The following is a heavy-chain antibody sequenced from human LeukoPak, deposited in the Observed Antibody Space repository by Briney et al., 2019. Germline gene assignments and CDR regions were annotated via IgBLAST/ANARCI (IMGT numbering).Heavy chain of an antibody. V-gene: IGHV3-48*04. Sequence: PGGSLRLSCAASGFTFSSYSMNWVRQAPGKGLEWVSYISSSSSTIYYADSVKGRFTISRDNAKNSLYLQMNSLRAEDTAVYYCARGGVEGPVFVSLFLTDYWGQGTLVTVSS. D-gene: IGHD3-9*01. CDR2: ISSSSSTI. CDR1: GFTFSSYS. CDR3: ARGGVEGPVFVSLFLTDY. J-gene: IGHJ4*02.